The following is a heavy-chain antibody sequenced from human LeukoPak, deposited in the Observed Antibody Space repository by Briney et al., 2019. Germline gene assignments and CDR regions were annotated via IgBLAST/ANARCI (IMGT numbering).Heavy chain of an antibody. J-gene: IGHJ4*02. D-gene: IGHD5-18*01. Sequence: PGGSLRLSCAASGFTFSSYSMNWVRQAPGKGLEWVSYISGSSSPIYYADSVKGRFTISRDNAKNSLYLQMNSLRAEDTAVYYCARDFRQLWLQTFDYWGQGTLVTVSS. CDR2: ISGSSSPI. V-gene: IGHV3-48*01. CDR3: ARDFRQLWLQTFDY. CDR1: GFTFSSYS.